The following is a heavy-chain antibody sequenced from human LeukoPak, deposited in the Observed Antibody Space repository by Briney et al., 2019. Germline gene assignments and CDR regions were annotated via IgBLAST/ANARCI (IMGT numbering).Heavy chain of an antibody. CDR2: INHSGST. V-gene: IGHV4-34*01. CDR1: GGSFSAYY. J-gene: IGHJ4*02. D-gene: IGHD3-22*01. CDR3: ARKAPYYSDGSGPLGTYYFDY. Sequence: SETLSLTCAVHGGSFSAYYWSWIRQSPEKGLEWIGEINHSGSTNYNPSLKSRVTISVDTSKNQFSLKLSSVTAADTAVYYCARKAPYYSDGSGPLGTYYFDYWGQGTLVTVSS.